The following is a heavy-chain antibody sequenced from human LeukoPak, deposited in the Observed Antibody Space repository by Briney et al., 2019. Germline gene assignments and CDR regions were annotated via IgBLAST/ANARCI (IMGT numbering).Heavy chain of an antibody. D-gene: IGHD6-19*01. CDR3: AKDFGSAWSRLFY. CDR1: GFTFSSYA. CDR2: ISGSGDTT. J-gene: IGHJ4*02. Sequence: GGSLRLSCAASGFTFSSYAMSWVRQAPGKGLEWVSAISGSGDTTYYADSVKGRFSISRDNSKNTLSPQMHTLRAEDTAVYFCAKDFGSAWSRLFYWGQGTLVTVSS. V-gene: IGHV3-23*01.